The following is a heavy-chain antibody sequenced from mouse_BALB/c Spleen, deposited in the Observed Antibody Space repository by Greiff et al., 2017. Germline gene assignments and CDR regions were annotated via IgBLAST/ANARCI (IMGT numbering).Heavy chain of an antibody. J-gene: IGHJ4*01. CDR3: ARQLGRRGAMDY. V-gene: IGHV3-6*02. D-gene: IGHD3-1*01. CDR1: GYSITSGYY. CDR2: ISYDGSN. Sequence: VQLQQSGPGLVKPSQSLSLTCSVTGYSITSGYYWNWIRQFPGNKLEWMGYISYDGSNNYNPSLKNRIAITRDTSKNQFFLKLNSVTTEDTATYYCARQLGRRGAMDYWGQGTSVTVSS.